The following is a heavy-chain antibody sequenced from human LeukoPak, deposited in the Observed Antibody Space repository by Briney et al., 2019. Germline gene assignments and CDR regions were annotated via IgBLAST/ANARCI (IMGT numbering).Heavy chain of an antibody. CDR1: GFTFDDYA. CDR3: AKQGSYWADYYMDV. Sequence: GGSLRLSCAASGFTFDDYAMHWVRQAPGKGLEWVSGISWNSGSIGYADSVKGRFTISRDNAKNSLYLQMNSLRAEDTALYYCAKQGSYWADYYMDVWGKGTTVTVSS. CDR2: ISWNSGSI. D-gene: IGHD1-26*01. V-gene: IGHV3-9*01. J-gene: IGHJ6*03.